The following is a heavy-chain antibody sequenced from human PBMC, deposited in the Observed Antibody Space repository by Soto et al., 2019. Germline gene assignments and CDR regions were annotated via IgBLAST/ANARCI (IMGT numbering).Heavy chain of an antibody. D-gene: IGHD3-3*01. V-gene: IGHV4-4*02. CDR1: GGSISSSNW. Sequence: SETLSLTCAVSGGSISSSNWWSWVRQPLGKGLEWIGEIYHSGSTNYNPSLKSRVTISVDKSKNQFSLKLSSVTAADTAVYYCARDQITIFGVVTLDVFDFWGKGTMVTVSS. CDR2: IYHSGST. J-gene: IGHJ3*01. CDR3: ARDQITIFGVVTLDVFDF.